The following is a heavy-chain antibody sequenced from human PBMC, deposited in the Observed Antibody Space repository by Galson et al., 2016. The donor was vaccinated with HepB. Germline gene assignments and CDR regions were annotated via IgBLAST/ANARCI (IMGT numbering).Heavy chain of an antibody. D-gene: IGHD4-11*01. CDR3: YSRLGYCRGETCFGRY. V-gene: IGHV3-53*01. CDR2: MYSDGRT. J-gene: IGHJ4*01. CDR1: GFSVSDNY. Sequence: SLRLSCAVSGFSVSDNYMSWVRQAPGQGLEWVSLMYSDGRTHYAYSAKGRFTISRDNSKHTVFLQMKILRAEDSAVYFCYSRLGYCRGETCFGRYWGHGTLVTVSA.